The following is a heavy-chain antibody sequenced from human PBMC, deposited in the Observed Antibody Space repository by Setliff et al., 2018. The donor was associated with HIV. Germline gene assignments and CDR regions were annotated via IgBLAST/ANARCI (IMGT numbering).Heavy chain of an antibody. V-gene: IGHV4-31*03. CDR3: ARAPQDRITWYFDL. D-gene: IGHD3-16*01. CDR1: GGSISSGDYY. Sequence: SETLSLTCSVFGGSISSGDYYWSWLRQHPGKGLEWIGYIYHSGTTYYNPSLASRVIISADTSRKRFSLQLNSVTAADTGVYFCARAPQDRITWYFDLWGRGTLVTVSS. CDR2: IYHSGTT. J-gene: IGHJ2*01.